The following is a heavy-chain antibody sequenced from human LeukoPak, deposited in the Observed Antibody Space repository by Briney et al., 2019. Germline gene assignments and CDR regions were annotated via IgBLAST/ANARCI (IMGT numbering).Heavy chain of an antibody. CDR1: GGSISSYY. D-gene: IGHD2-2*01. V-gene: IGHV4-59*01. Sequence: PSETLSLTCTVSGGSISSYYWSWIRQPPGKGLEWIGYIYYSGSTNYNPSLKSRVTISVDTSKNQFSLKLSSVTAADTAVYYCASSNKDIAVLPTAPHYYYYYYMDVWGKGTTVTVSS. CDR2: IYYSGST. J-gene: IGHJ6*03. CDR3: ASSNKDIAVLPTAPHYYYYYYMDV.